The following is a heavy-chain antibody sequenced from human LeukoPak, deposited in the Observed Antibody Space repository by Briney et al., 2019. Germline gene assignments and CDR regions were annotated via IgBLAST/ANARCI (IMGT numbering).Heavy chain of an antibody. CDR2: INPTGDFT. J-gene: IGHJ4*02. D-gene: IGHD5-12*01. V-gene: IGHV1-46*04. Sequence: GASVKVSCKASGFVFTAHWMHWVRQAPGQGHEWMGVINPTGDFTMYTQKLQGRVTMTRDTSTSTVYMELSSLRSEDTAVYYCARTIRDGIIDYWGQGTLVTVSS. CDR1: GFVFTAHW. CDR3: ARTIRDGIIDY.